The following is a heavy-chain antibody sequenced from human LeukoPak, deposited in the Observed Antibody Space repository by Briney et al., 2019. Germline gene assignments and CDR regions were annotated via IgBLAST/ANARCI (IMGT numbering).Heavy chain of an antibody. V-gene: IGHV3-30*02. CDR1: GFTFSNYG. CDR2: IRYDGSNK. CDR3: ANLVLRYFDWLFDY. Sequence: PGGSLRLSCAASGFTFSNYGMHWVRQAPGKGLEGVAFIRYDGSNKYYADSLKGRFTISRDNSKNTLYLQMNSLRAEDTAVYYCANLVLRYFDWLFDYWGQGTLVTVSS. D-gene: IGHD3-9*01. J-gene: IGHJ4*02.